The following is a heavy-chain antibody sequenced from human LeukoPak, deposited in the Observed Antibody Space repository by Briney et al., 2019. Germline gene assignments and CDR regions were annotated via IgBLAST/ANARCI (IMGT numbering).Heavy chain of an antibody. CDR1: GGSISSSSYY. Sequence: SETLSLTCTVSGGSISSSSYYWGWIRQPPGKGLEWIGSIYYSGSTYYNPSLKSRVTTSVDTSKNQFSLKLSSVTAADTAVYYCARHSLFDYDSGGYQPQMDYWGQGTLVTVSS. J-gene: IGHJ4*02. CDR2: IYYSGST. CDR3: ARHSLFDYDSGGYQPQMDY. D-gene: IGHD3-22*01. V-gene: IGHV4-39*01.